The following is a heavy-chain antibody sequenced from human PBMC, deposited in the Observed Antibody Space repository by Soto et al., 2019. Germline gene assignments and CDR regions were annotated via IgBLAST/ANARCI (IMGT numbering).Heavy chain of an antibody. CDR3: AAVQESPYSMGI. CDR2: IVVGSNNR. V-gene: IGHV1-58*02. Sequence: QMQLVQSGPEVKKPGTSVKVSCKASGITFNRSAIQWVRQARGQRLEWVGWIVVGSNNRDYAQKFQERVTITSDMSTSTVYMELSSLRSEDTAGYYCAAVQESPYSMGIWGQGTTVTVSS. J-gene: IGHJ6*02. D-gene: IGHD2-15*01. CDR1: GITFNRSA.